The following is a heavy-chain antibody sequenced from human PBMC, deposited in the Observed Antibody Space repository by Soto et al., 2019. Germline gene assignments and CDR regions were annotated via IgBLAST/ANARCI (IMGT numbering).Heavy chain of an antibody. V-gene: IGHV3-30*18. D-gene: IGHD3-10*01. J-gene: IGHJ6*02. CDR3: AKAGYCTRGNCYDYYRYGMDV. CDR1: GFTFSDYG. CDR2: VSYDGSSE. Sequence: VQMEETGGGVVQPGRSLRLTCAVSGFTFSDYGMHWVRQAPRKGLEWVAVVSYDGSSEFYADSVKGRFTISRDNSKNTLHLQMNILRPEDTAVYYCAKAGYCTRGNCYDYYRYGMDVWGQGTAVTVSS.